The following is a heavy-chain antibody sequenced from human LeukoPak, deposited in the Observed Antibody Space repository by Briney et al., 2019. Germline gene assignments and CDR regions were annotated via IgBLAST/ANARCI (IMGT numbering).Heavy chain of an antibody. CDR2: IYYSGST. D-gene: IGHD2-2*01. V-gene: IGHV4-39*01. CDR3: ARHRSRLVVVPAVKLPFDY. Sequence: SETLSLTCTVSGGSINNNNYYWGWIRQPPGKGLEWIASIYYSGSTYYNPSLKSRVTISVDTSINQFSLKLTSVTAADTAVYYCARHRSRLVVVPAVKLPFDYWGQGTPVAVSS. J-gene: IGHJ4*02. CDR1: GGSINNNNYY.